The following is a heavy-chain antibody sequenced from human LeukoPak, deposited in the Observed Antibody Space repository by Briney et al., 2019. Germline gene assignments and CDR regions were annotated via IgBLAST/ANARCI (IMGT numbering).Heavy chain of an antibody. Sequence: GRSLRLSCAASGFTFSSYGMHWVRQAPGKGLEWVAVIWYDGSNKYYADSVKGRFTISRDNSKNTLYLQMNSLRAEDTAVYYCARDRPVNDFWSGYFNWYFDLWGRGTLVTVSS. J-gene: IGHJ2*01. V-gene: IGHV3-33*01. CDR3: ARDRPVNDFWSGYFNWYFDL. CDR1: GFTFSSYG. CDR2: IWYDGSNK. D-gene: IGHD3-3*01.